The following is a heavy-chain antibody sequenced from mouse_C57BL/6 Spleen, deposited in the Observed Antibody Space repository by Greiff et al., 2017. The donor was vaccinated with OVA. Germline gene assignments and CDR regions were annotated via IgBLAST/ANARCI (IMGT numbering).Heavy chain of an antibody. Sequence: EVQLQQSGPELVKPGASVKISCKASGYTFTDYYMNWVKQSHGKSLEWIGDINPNNGGTSYNQKFKGKATLTVDKSSSTAYMELRSLTSEDSAVYYCARMGLIGSWFAYWGQGTLVTVSA. CDR1: GYTFTDYY. J-gene: IGHJ3*01. CDR3: ARMGLIGSWFAY. CDR2: INPNNGGT. D-gene: IGHD4-1*01. V-gene: IGHV1-26*01.